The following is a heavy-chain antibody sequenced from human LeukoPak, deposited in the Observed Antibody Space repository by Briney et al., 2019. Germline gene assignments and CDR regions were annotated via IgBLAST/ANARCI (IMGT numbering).Heavy chain of an antibody. D-gene: IGHD4-17*01. CDR2: ISSNSSYI. CDR1: GFTFSSYS. V-gene: IGHV3-21*01. Sequence: GGSLRLSCAASGFTFSSYSMNWVRQAPGKGLEWVSSISSNSSYIYYADSVKGRFTISRDNAKNSLYLQMNSLRAEDTAVYYCARDPTTVTQGGDYFDYWGQGTLVTVSS. J-gene: IGHJ4*02. CDR3: ARDPTTVTQGGDYFDY.